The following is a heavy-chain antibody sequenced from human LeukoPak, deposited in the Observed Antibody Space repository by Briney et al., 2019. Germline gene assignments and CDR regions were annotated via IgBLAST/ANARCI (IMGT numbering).Heavy chain of an antibody. CDR3: ARDTHCSSTSCYNAFDI. CDR2: ISSSSTYI. V-gene: IGHV3-21*01. Sequence: GGSLRLSCAASGFTFSSYSMNWVRQAPGKGLEWVSSISSSSTYIYYADSLKGRFTISRDNAKNSLSLQMNSLRAEDTAVYYCARDTHCSSTSCYNAFDIWGQGAMVTVSS. J-gene: IGHJ3*02. CDR1: GFTFSSYS. D-gene: IGHD2-2*02.